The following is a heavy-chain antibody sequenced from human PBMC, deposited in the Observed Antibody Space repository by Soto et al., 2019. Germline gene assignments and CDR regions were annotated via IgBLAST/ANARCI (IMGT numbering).Heavy chain of an antibody. J-gene: IGHJ4*02. D-gene: IGHD6-19*01. CDR2: ISSSSSTI. CDR1: GFTFSSYS. Sequence: EVQLVESGGGLVQPGGSLRLSCAASGFTFSSYSMNWVRQAPGKGLVWVSYISSSSSTIYYADSVKGRFTISRDNAKNSLYLQMNSLRAEDTAVYYCARELAVAGPGNLYFDYWGQGTLVTVSS. CDR3: ARELAVAGPGNLYFDY. V-gene: IGHV3-48*01.